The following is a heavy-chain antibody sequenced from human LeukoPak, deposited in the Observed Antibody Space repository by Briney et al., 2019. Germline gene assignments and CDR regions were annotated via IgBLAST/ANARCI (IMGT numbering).Heavy chain of an antibody. D-gene: IGHD4-23*01. J-gene: IGHJ3*02. V-gene: IGHV3-23*01. CDR1: GFTFSSYA. CDR2: ISGSGGST. CDR3: AARYGGNLNYAFDI. Sequence: GGSLRLSCAASGFTFSSYAMSRVRQAPGKGLEWVSAISGSGGSTYYADSVKGRFTISRDNSKNTLYLQMNSLRAEDTAVYYCAARYGGNLNYAFDIWGQGTMVTVSS.